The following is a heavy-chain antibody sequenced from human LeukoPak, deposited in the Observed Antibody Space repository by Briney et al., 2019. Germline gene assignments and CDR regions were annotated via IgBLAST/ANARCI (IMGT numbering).Heavy chain of an antibody. CDR2: ISHDGRTK. CDR1: GFNFDNFA. V-gene: IGHV3-30*04. D-gene: IGHD3-22*01. CDR3: ARGQYYYDSSGYPNWFDP. J-gene: IGHJ5*02. Sequence: GGSLRLSCVVSGFNFDNFAIHWVRQPLGKGLEWVAVISHDGRTKYYADSMKGRITISRDNSKNTLYLQMNSLRAEDTAVYYCARGQYYYDSSGYPNWFDPWGQGTLVTVSS.